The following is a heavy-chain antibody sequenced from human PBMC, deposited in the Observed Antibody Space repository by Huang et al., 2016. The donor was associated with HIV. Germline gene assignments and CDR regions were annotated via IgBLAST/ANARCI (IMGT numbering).Heavy chain of an antibody. CDR1: GYIFTSYY. CDR2: INPSGRST. CDR3: ARSGGSLDY. D-gene: IGHD2-15*01. Sequence: QVQLVQSGAEVKKPGASVKVSCKASGYIFTSYYMHWVRQAPGQGLEWMGMINPSGRSTTYAQKFQGRVTMTMDTSTSTVYMVLTSLISEDTAVYYCARSGGSLDYWGQGTLVTVSS. V-gene: IGHV1-46*01. J-gene: IGHJ4*02.